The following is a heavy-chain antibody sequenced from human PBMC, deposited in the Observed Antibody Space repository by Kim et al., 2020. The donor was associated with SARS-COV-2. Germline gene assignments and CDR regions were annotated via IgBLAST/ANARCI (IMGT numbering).Heavy chain of an antibody. J-gene: IGHJ5*02. CDR2: IYYSGST. CDR1: GGSVSSGSYY. Sequence: SETLSLTCTVSGGSVSSGSYYWSWIRQPPGKGLEWIGYIYYSGSTNYNPSLKSRVTISVDTSKNQFSLKLSSVTAADTAVYYCARTHPGTPRWFDPWGQGTLVTVSS. CDR3: ARTHPGTPRWFDP. V-gene: IGHV4-61*01. D-gene: IGHD1-26*01.